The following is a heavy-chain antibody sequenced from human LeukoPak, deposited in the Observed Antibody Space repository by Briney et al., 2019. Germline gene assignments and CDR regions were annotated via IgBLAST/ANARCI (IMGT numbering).Heavy chain of an antibody. CDR2: ISSSSSYI. Sequence: GGSLRLSCAASGFTFSSYSMNWVRQAPGKGLEWVSSISSSSSYIYYADSVKGRFTISRDNAKNSLYLQMNSLRAEDTAVYYCAKRGAEVGATIAPGDYWGQGTLVTVSP. J-gene: IGHJ4*02. CDR3: AKRGAEVGATIAPGDY. CDR1: GFTFSSYS. V-gene: IGHV3-21*04. D-gene: IGHD1-26*01.